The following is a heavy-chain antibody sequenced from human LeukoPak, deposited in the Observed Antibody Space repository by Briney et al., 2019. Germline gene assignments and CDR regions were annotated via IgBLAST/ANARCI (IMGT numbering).Heavy chain of an antibody. CDR3: ARDHRRWYYDY. V-gene: IGHV3-30-3*01. J-gene: IGHJ4*02. Sequence: WXRQAPGXXXECVAVISYDGSNQYYADSVKGRFTISRDNSKNTLYLQMNSLRAEDTAVYYCARDHRRWYYDYWGQGTLVTVSS. CDR2: ISYDGSNQ. D-gene: IGHD4-23*01.